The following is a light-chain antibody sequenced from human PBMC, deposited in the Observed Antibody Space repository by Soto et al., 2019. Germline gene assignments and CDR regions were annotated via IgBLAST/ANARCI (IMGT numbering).Light chain of an antibody. CDR3: MQGLQTPWT. V-gene: IGKV2-28*01. J-gene: IGKJ1*01. CDR1: QSLLHSNGYNY. Sequence: IVMTQSPLSLPVTPGEPASISCRSSQSLLHSNGYNYLDWYLQKPGQSPQLLIYLGSNRASGVPERFSGSESGTDFTLKISRVEAEDVGVYYCMQGLQTPWTFGQGTKVEIK. CDR2: LGS.